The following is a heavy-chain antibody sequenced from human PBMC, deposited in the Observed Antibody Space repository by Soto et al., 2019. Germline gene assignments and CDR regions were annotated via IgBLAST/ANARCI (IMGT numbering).Heavy chain of an antibody. CDR2: ITGGGGGT. D-gene: IGHD4-17*01. V-gene: IGHV3-23*01. J-gene: IGHJ3*01. CDR1: GERVYIYV. Sequence: PRWSLELTRAACGERVYIYVIGVLRKKTGKGLEWVSAITGGGGGTYYADSVRGRFSISRDNSKNTLYLQMNSLRAEDTALYYCAKDPNGDYVGAFDGWGPGTMVTVSS. CDR3: AKDPNGDYVGAFDG.